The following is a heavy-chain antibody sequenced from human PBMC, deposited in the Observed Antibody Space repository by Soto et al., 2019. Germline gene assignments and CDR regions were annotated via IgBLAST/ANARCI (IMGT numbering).Heavy chain of an antibody. Sequence: SETLSLTCTVSGGSISSYYWSWIRQPPGKGLEWIGYIYYSGSTNYNPSLKSRVTISVDTSKNQFSLKLSSVTAADTAVYYCARAATGFYYYYYYYMDVWGKGTTVTVSS. CDR2: IYYSGST. CDR1: GGSISSYY. J-gene: IGHJ6*03. CDR3: ARAATGFYYYYYYYMDV. V-gene: IGHV4-59*01.